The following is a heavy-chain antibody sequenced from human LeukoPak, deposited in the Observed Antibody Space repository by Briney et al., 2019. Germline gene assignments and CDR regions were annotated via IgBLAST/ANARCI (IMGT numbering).Heavy chain of an antibody. D-gene: IGHD1-26*01. V-gene: IGHV3-48*04. CDR1: GFSFSNYN. CDR2: ITSDSRTI. Sequence: PGGSLRLSCAASGFSFSNYNMNWVRQAPGKGLEWISYITSDSRTIYYADSVRGRFTISRDNAKNSLYLQMNSLRAEDTAVYYCARGIVGATEDYFDYWGQGTLVTVSS. CDR3: ARGIVGATEDYFDY. J-gene: IGHJ4*02.